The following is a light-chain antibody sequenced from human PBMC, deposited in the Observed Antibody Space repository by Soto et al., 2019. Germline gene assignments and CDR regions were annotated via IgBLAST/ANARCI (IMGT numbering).Light chain of an antibody. V-gene: IGLV2-8*01. CDR3: QSYDSSLSAVV. Sequence: QSALTQPPSASGSPGQSVTISCTGTSSDVGGHNYVSWYQQHPGKAPKLIIYDVNKRPSGVPDRFSGSKSGTSASLAITGLQAEDEADYYCQSYDSSLSAVVFGGGTKLTVL. CDR2: DVN. J-gene: IGLJ2*01. CDR1: SSDVGGHNY.